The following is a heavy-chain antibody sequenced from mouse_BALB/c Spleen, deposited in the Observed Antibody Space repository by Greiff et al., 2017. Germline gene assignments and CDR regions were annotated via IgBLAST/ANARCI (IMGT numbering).Heavy chain of an antibody. Sequence: VKLMESGPGLVAPSQSLSITCTVSGFSLTSYGVHWVRQPPGKGLEWLGVIWAGGSTNYNSALMSRLSISKDNSKSQVFLKMNSLQTDDTAMYYCARGLLEAMDYWGQGTSVTVSS. CDR2: IWAGGST. D-gene: IGHD2-10*02. CDR1: GFSLTSYG. J-gene: IGHJ4*01. CDR3: ARGLLEAMDY. V-gene: IGHV2-9*02.